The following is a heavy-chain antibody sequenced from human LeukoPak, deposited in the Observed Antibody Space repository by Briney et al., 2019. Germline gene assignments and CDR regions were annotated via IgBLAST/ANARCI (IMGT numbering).Heavy chain of an antibody. Sequence: ASVKVSCKASGYTFTRHYMHWVRQAPGQGLEWMGWINPNSGGTNYAQKFQGRVTMTRDTSISTAYMELSRLRSDDTAVYYCARGDSGWFNWFDPWGQGTLVTVSS. V-gene: IGHV1-2*02. CDR2: INPNSGGT. J-gene: IGHJ5*02. CDR1: GYTFTRHY. CDR3: ARGDSGWFNWFDP. D-gene: IGHD6-19*01.